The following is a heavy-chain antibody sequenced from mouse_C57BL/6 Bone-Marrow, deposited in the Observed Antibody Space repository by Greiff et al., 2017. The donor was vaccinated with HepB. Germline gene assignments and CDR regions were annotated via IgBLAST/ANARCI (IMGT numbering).Heavy chain of an antibody. D-gene: IGHD4-1*01. J-gene: IGHJ3*01. CDR3: ARQNDWGFAY. CDR1: GFTFSSYG. V-gene: IGHV5-6*01. Sequence: EVQLVESGGDLVKPGGSLKLSCAASGFTFSSYGMSWVRQTPDKRLEWVATISSGGSYTYYPDSVKGRCTISRDNAKNTLYLQVSSLKSEDTAMYYCARQNDWGFAYWGQGTLVTVSA. CDR2: ISSGGSYT.